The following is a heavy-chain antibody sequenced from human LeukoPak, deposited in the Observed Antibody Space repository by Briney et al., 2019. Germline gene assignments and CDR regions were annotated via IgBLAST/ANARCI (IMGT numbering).Heavy chain of an antibody. CDR2: IYTSGST. CDR3: AAIHSSSWYDY. Sequence: SETLSLTCTASGGSISSYYWSWIRQPAGKGLEWIGRIYTSGSTNYNPSLKSRVTMSVDTSKNQFSLKLSSVTAADTAVYYCAAIHSSSWYDYWGQGTLVTVSS. D-gene: IGHD6-13*01. CDR1: GGSISSYY. V-gene: IGHV4-4*07. J-gene: IGHJ4*02.